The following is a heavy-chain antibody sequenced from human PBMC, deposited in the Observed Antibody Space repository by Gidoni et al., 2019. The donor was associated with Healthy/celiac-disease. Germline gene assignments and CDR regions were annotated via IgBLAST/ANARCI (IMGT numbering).Heavy chain of an antibody. CDR3: ARGRERWLQQDRGAWYFDL. CDR1: GVSFRGYY. Sequence: QVQLQQWGAGLLKPSETLSLTCAVYGVSFRGYYWRWIRQPPGKGLEWMGEIKQSGSTNYNPSLKSRVTISVDTSKNQFSLKLSSVTAADTAVYYCARGRERWLQQDRGAWYFDLWGRGTLVTVSS. J-gene: IGHJ2*01. D-gene: IGHD1-1*01. CDR2: IKQSGST. V-gene: IGHV4-34*01.